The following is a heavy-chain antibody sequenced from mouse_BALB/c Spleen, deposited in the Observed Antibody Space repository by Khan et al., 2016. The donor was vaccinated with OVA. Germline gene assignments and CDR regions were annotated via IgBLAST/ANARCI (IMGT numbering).Heavy chain of an antibody. D-gene: IGHD3-1*01. Sequence: QVQLQQSGTELVRPGTSVKISCKASGYAFTNYWLGWVKQRPGHGLEWIGNIYPGSGHTYFNEKFKVKATLTADKSSSTAYMQLSSLTSDDSAVFFCAKSGGYSYYWYVAVWGAGTTVTVSS. V-gene: IGHV1-63*01. CDR3: AKSGGYSYYWYVAV. J-gene: IGHJ1*01. CDR2: IYPGSGHT. CDR1: GYAFTNYW.